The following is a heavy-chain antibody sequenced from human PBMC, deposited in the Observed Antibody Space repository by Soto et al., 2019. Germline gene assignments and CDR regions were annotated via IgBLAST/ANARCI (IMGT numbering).Heavy chain of an antibody. Sequence: QVQLVQSGAEVKKPGASVKVSCKASGYAFTTYDINSVRQATGQGLEWMGWMNPNGGNTGYAQKFQGRVTMTRNTSINTAYIELSSLRSEDTAVYYCARGSYSYGNRNLDYWGQGTLVTVSS. CDR1: GYAFTTYD. D-gene: IGHD5-18*01. CDR2: MNPNGGNT. V-gene: IGHV1-8*01. J-gene: IGHJ4*02. CDR3: ARGSYSYGNRNLDY.